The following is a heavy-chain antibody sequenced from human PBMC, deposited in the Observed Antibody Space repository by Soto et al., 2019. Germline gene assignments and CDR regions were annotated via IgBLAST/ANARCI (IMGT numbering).Heavy chain of an antibody. V-gene: IGHV3-9*01. CDR1: GFTFDDYA. CDR2: ISWNSGSI. Sequence: EVQLVESGGGLVQPGRSLRLSCAASGFTFDDYAMHWVRQAPGKGLEWVSGISWNSGSIGYADSVKGRFTISRDNAKNSLYLQMNSLRAEDTALYYCANDLSVAGNQGVRFDYWGQGTLVTVSS. CDR3: ANDLSVAGNQGVRFDY. J-gene: IGHJ4*02. D-gene: IGHD6-19*01.